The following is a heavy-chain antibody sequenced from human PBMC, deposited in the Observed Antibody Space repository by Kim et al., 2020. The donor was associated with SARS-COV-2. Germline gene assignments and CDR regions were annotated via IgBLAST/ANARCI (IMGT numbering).Heavy chain of an antibody. V-gene: IGHV1-58*01. J-gene: IGHJ4*02. D-gene: IGHD2-15*01. CDR1: GFTFTSSA. CDR2: IVVGSGNT. CDR3: AVNAGSCSGGSCYSPFDY. Sequence: SVKVSCKASGFTFTSSAVQWVRQARGQRLEWIGWIVVGSGNTNYAQKFQERVTITRDMSTSTAYMELSSLRSEDTAVYYCAVNAGSCSGGSCYSPFDYWGQGTLVTVSS.